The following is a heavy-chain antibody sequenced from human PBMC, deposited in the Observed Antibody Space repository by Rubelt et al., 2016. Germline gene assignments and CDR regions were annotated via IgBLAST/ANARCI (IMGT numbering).Heavy chain of an antibody. Sequence: WMSWVRQAPGKGLEWVASIKQDGSEKYYVDSLKGRFTISRDNAKNSLYLQMNSLRAEDTAVYYCARDLGRYCSSTSCYSDYWGQGTLVTVSS. CDR2: IKQDGSEK. CDR3: ARDLGRYCSSTSCYSDY. J-gene: IGHJ4*02. V-gene: IGHV3-7*04. D-gene: IGHD2-2*02. CDR1: W.